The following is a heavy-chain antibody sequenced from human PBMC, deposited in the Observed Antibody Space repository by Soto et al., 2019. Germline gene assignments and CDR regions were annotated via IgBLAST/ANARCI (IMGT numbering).Heavy chain of an antibody. J-gene: IGHJ4*02. CDR2: ITSSSITI. Sequence: EVQLVESGGGLVQPGGSLRLSCAASGFTFSSFSMNWVRQAPGKGLEWLSYITSSSITIYYADSVKGRFTISRDNAKNSLYLQMNSMSDEYTAVYYCARDSSSWNFDYWGQGALVTVSS. D-gene: IGHD6-13*01. CDR1: GFTFSSFS. V-gene: IGHV3-48*02. CDR3: ARDSSSWNFDY.